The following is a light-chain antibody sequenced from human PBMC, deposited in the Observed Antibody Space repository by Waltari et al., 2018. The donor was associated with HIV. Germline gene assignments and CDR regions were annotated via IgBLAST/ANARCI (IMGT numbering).Light chain of an antibody. J-gene: IGKJ1*01. Sequence: VVMIQSPRYLPVSFGEPASISCVSTESLRHENGFNYLDGYLQRPGRAPQPLIHLATARAFGVPTRFGGSASDTNFTLTISRLETGDVGLYYCMQTLRIPWTFGQGTRV. CDR3: MQTLRIPWT. CDR2: LAT. CDR1: ESLRHENGFNY. V-gene: IGKV2-28*01.